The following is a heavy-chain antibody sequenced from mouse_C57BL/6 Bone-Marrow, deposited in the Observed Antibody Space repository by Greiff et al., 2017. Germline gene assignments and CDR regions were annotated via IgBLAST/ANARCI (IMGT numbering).Heavy chain of an antibody. J-gene: IGHJ1*03. D-gene: IGHD2-1*01. Sequence: QVQLQQSGPGLVQPSQSLSITCKVSGFSLTSYGVHWVRQSPGKGLEWLGVICRGGSTDYNAAFMSRLSITDDNSKSQVFCKINSLQADDTAIYYCANYGNSWYFDVWGTGTTVTVSS. V-gene: IGHV2-5*01. CDR1: GFSLTSYG. CDR2: ICRGGST. CDR3: ANYGNSWYFDV.